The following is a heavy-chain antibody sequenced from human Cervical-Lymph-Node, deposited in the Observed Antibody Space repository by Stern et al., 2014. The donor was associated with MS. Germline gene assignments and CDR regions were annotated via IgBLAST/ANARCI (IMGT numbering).Heavy chain of an antibody. CDR2: ITNVGGST. CDR3: VKDGLAVSPTGDFDY. D-gene: IGHD1-1*01. CDR1: GFSFGSYA. J-gene: IGHJ4*02. V-gene: IGHV3-64D*06. Sequence: EVQLVESGGALVQPGGSLRLSCSASGFSFGSYAMHWVRQAPGKGLDYVSGITNVGGSTYYADSVKGRVTMSRDNSKETVYLQMSSLRVEDTAVYYCVKDGLAVSPTGDFDYWGQGTLVTVAS.